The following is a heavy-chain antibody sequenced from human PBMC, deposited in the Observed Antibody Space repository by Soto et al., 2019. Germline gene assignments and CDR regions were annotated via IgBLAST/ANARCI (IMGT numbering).Heavy chain of an antibody. CDR3: ARHGDCSSISCSYFHYMDV. J-gene: IGHJ6*03. V-gene: IGHV4-59*08. CDR2: MYYSGST. CDR1: GGSIRSQY. Sequence: SETLSLTCTVSGGSIRSQYWSWIRQPPWKGLEWIGYMYYSGSTNYNPSLKGRVILSVDTSKNQFSLKLSSVTAADTAVYYCARHGDCSSISCSYFHYMDVWGKGTTVTVSS. D-gene: IGHD2-2*01.